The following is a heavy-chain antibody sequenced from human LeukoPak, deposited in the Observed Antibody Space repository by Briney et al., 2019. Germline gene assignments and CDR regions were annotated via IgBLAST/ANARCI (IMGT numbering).Heavy chain of an antibody. CDR2: IYHTGST. V-gene: IGHV4-59*02. D-gene: IGHD7-27*01. J-gene: IGHJ4*02. CDR3: ASRKLGNDY. Sequence: PSETLSLTCTISGGSVSDYYWSWIRQSPGKGLEWIGYIYHTGSTSYSPSLKSRVTISANTSQNQFSLKLSSVTAADTAVYYCASRKLGNDYWGQGTLVTVSS. CDR1: GGSVSDYY.